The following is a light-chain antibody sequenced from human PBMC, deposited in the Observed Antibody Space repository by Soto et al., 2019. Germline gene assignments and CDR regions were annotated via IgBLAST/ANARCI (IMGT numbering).Light chain of an antibody. CDR1: SSDVGGYNY. Sequence: QSVLTQPASVSGSPGQSITISCTGTSSDVGGYNYVSWYQQHPGKAPKLMIYEVISRPSGVSIRFSGSKSGNTASLTISGLQAEDEADYYCSSYTSSSTFYVFGTGTKVT. CDR3: SSYTSSSTFYV. V-gene: IGLV2-14*01. J-gene: IGLJ1*01. CDR2: EVI.